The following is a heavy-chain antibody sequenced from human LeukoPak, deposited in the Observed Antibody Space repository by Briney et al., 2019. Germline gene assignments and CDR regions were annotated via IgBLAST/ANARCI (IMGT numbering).Heavy chain of an antibody. CDR1: GYTFTSYY. CDR2: INTNDGGT. D-gene: IGHD3-10*01. V-gene: IGHV1-46*01. J-gene: IGHJ4*02. CDR3: EREGYGSGTYLDY. Sequence: GASVKVSCKASGYTFTSYYMHWVRQAPGQGLAWMGRINTNDGGTNSAQKFQGRVTMTRDMSTSTVYMELSSLRCEDTAVYFCEREGYGSGTYLDYWGQGTLVTVSS.